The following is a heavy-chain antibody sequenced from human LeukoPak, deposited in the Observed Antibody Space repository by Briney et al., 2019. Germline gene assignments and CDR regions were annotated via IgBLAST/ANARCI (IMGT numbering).Heavy chain of an antibody. Sequence: GGSLRLSCAASGFTFSSYSMNWVRQAPGKGLEWVSSISSSSSYTYYADSVKGRFTISRDNAKNSLYLQMNSLRAEDTAVYYCAVERTTGTTQRDYWGQGTLVTVSS. J-gene: IGHJ4*02. CDR2: ISSSSSYT. V-gene: IGHV3-21*01. CDR3: AVERTTGTTQRDY. D-gene: IGHD1-1*01. CDR1: GFTFSSYS.